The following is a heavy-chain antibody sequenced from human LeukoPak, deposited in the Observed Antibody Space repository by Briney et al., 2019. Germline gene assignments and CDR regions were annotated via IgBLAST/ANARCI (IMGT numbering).Heavy chain of an antibody. CDR2: ISCNGGSI. Sequence: GGSLRLSCAASGFTFDDYAMHWVRQAPGKGLEWVSGISCNGGSIGYADSVKGRFTISRDDAKNSLFLQMKSLRAEDTAVYYCAKATYLPTAIVSPYYYGMDVWGQGTTVTVSS. V-gene: IGHV3-9*01. CDR3: AKATYLPTAIVSPYYYGMDV. J-gene: IGHJ6*02. D-gene: IGHD2-2*02. CDR1: GFTFDDYA.